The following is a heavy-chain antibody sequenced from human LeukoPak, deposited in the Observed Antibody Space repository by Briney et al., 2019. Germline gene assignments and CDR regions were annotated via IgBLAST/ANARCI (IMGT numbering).Heavy chain of an antibody. CDR1: GFTFSSYS. CDR2: ISSSSSYI. J-gene: IGHJ4*02. CDR3: ARGRYGDYYFDH. D-gene: IGHD4-17*01. V-gene: IGHV3-21*01. Sequence: PGGSLRLSCAASGFTFSSYSMNWVRQAPGKGLEWVSSISSSSSYIYYADSAKGRFTISRDNAKNSLYLQMNSLRAEDTAVYYCARGRYGDYYFDHWGQGTLVTVSS.